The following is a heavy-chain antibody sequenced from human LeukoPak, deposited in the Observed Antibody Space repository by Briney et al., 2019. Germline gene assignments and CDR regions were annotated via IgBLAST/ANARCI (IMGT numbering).Heavy chain of an antibody. CDR2: VTGSGDNT. Sequence: PGGSLRLSCAASGFTFSSYAMSWVRQAPGKGLEWVSGVTGSGDNTYYAESVKGRFTVSRDNSQSTLYLHMDSLRAEDTAVYFCAKVGLTAKMFRGGFDYWGQGTLVTVSS. CDR3: AKVGLTAKMFRGGFDY. V-gene: IGHV3-23*01. D-gene: IGHD3-16*01. J-gene: IGHJ4*02. CDR1: GFTFSSYA.